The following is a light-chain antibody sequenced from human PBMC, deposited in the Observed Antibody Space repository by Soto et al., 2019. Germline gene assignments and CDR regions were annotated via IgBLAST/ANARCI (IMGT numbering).Light chain of an antibody. CDR3: QSYDSSLSGSGI. Sequence: QPVLTQPPSVSGAPGQRVTISCTGSSSNIGAGHDVHWYQQLPGTAPKLLIYGNTNRPSGVPDRFSGSKSGTSASLAITGLQAEDEADYYCQSYDSSLSGSGIFGGGTKLTVL. CDR1: SSNIGAGHD. J-gene: IGLJ2*01. V-gene: IGLV1-40*01. CDR2: GNT.